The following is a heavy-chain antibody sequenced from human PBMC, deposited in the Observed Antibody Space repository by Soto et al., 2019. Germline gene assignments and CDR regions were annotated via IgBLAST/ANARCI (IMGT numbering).Heavy chain of an antibody. J-gene: IGHJ5*02. Sequence: EVQLVESGGGLVQPGGSLRLSCAAAGFTFNQYSMNWVRQAPGRGLEWISHISSSGYTTYYAGSVKGRFTISRDNAKNSLFLQMNSLRDEDTAVYYCARGDDFSYFDPWGQGTLVTVSS. CDR2: ISSSGYTT. V-gene: IGHV3-48*02. D-gene: IGHD3-3*01. CDR3: ARGDDFSYFDP. CDR1: GFTFNQYS.